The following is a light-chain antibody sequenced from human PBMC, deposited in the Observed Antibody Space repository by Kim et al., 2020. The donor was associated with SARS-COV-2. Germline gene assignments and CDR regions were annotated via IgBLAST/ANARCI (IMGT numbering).Light chain of an antibody. CDR2: GAS. CDR3: QQYNTWPS. CDR1: QSVSSN. Sequence: SVSPGERATLSCRASQSVSSNLAWYQQKPGQAPRLLIYGASTRATGIPATFSGSGSGTEFTLTISSLQSEDFAVYYCQQYNTWPSFGQGTKVEIK. J-gene: IGKJ1*01. V-gene: IGKV3D-15*01.